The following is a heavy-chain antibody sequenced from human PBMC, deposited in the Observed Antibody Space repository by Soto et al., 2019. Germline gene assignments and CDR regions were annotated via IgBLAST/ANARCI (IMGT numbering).Heavy chain of an antibody. CDR2: IIPILGIA. D-gene: IGHD4-17*01. J-gene: IGHJ4*02. CDR3: ASDPTVTSVDFDY. Sequence: QVQLVQSGAEVKKPGSSVKVSCKASGGTFSSYTISWVRQAPGQGLEWMGRIIPILGIANYAQKFQGRVTITADKSTSTAYMELSSLRSEDTAVYYCASDPTVTSVDFDYWGQGTLVTVSS. V-gene: IGHV1-69*02. CDR1: GGTFSSYT.